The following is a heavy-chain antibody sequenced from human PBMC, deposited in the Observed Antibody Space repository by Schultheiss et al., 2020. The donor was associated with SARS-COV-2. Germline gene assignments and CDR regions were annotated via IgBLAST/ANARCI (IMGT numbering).Heavy chain of an antibody. CDR2: ISYDGSNK. V-gene: IGHV3-30-3*01. D-gene: IGHD3-9*01. Sequence: GGSLRLSCAASGFTFSSYAMHWVRQAPGKGLEWVAVISYDGSNKYYADSVKGRFTISRDNAKNSLYLQMNSLRAEDTAVYYCARVSRNHFDSYYYAMDVWGQGTTVTVSS. CDR3: ARVSRNHFDSYYYAMDV. J-gene: IGHJ6*02. CDR1: GFTFSSYA.